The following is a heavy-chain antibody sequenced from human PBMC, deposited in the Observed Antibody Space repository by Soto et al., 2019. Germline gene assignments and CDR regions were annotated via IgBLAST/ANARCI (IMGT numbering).Heavy chain of an antibody. D-gene: IGHD6-13*01. Sequence: EVQLLESGGGLVQPGGSLRLSCAASGFTFSSYAMSWVRQAPGKGLEWVSAISGSGGSTYYADSVKGRFTISRDNSKNTLYLQKNSLGAEDTGVYYCAKGGYNSSWYTFWYFELWGRGTPVTVSS. J-gene: IGHJ2*01. V-gene: IGHV3-23*01. CDR3: AKGGYNSSWYTFWYFEL. CDR2: ISGSGGST. CDR1: GFTFSSYA.